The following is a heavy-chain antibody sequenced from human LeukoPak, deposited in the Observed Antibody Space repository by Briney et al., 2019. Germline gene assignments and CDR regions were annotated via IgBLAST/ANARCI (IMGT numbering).Heavy chain of an antibody. D-gene: IGHD3-3*01. CDR2: IYYSGST. J-gene: IGHJ5*02. CDR3: ARQRFLEWPLGP. V-gene: IGHV4-59*08. Sequence: PSETLSLTCTVSGGSISSYYWNWIRQPPGKGLEWIGYIYYSGSTNYNPSLKSRVTISVDTSKNQFSLKLSSVTAADTAVYYCARQRFLEWPLGPWGQGTLVTVSS. CDR1: GGSISSYY.